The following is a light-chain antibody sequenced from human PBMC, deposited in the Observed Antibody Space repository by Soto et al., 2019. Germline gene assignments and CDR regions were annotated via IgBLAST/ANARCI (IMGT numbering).Light chain of an antibody. CDR1: SSDVGGYDF. V-gene: IGLV2-14*01. Sequence: QSVLTQPASVSGSPGQSITISCTGTSSDVGGYDFVSWYQQRPGKAPKLIIYDVSNRPSGVSNRFSGSKSGNTASPTISGLQAEDEADYYCTSYTRSDIGVFGGGTKVTVL. CDR2: DVS. CDR3: TSYTRSDIGV. J-gene: IGLJ3*02.